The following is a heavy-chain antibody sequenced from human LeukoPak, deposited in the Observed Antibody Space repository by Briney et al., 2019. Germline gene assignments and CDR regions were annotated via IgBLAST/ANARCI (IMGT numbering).Heavy chain of an antibody. CDR1: GFTFSSYA. J-gene: IGHJ4*02. CDR2: ISGSAGST. D-gene: IGHD1-7*01. V-gene: IGHV3-23*01. CDR3: AKELTGTTGFDY. Sequence: GGSLRLSCAASGFTFSSYAMSWVRQAPGKGLEWVSDISGSAGSTYYADSVKGRFTISRDNSKNTLYLQMNSLRADDTAVYYCAKELTGTTGFDYWGQGTLVTASS.